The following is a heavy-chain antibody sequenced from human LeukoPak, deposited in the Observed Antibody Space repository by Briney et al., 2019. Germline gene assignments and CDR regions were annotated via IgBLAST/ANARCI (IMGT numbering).Heavy chain of an antibody. V-gene: IGHV1-18*01. Sequence: GASVKVSCKASGYTFTSYGISWVRQAPGQGLEWMGWISAYNGNTNYAQKLQGRVTMTTDTSTSTAYMELRSLRSDDTAVYYCARDWSGSSSSWDDAFDIWGQGTMVTVSS. CDR2: ISAYNGNT. J-gene: IGHJ3*02. D-gene: IGHD6-13*01. CDR1: GYTFTSYG. CDR3: ARDWSGSSSSWDDAFDI.